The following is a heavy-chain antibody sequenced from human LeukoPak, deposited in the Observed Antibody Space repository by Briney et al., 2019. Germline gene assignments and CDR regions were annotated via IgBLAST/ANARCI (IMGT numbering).Heavy chain of an antibody. CDR2: INPNRGGT. CDR1: GYTFTGYY. V-gene: IGHV1-2*02. D-gene: IGHD3-22*01. Sequence: ASVKVSCKASGYTFTGYYMHWVRQAPGQGLEWMGWINPNRGGTNYAQKFQGRGTMTRDTSISTAYMELSRLRSDDTAMYYCARVYTYYYESSGYYGQGSFDYWGQGTLVTVSS. J-gene: IGHJ4*02. CDR3: ARVYTYYYESSGYYGQGSFDY.